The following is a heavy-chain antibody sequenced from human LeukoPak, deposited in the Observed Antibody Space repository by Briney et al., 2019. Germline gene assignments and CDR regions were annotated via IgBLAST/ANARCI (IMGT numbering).Heavy chain of an antibody. V-gene: IGHV1-2*02. CDR2: INPNSGGT. Sequence: GASVKVSCKASGYTFTGYYMHWVRQAPGQGLEWMGWINPNSGGTNYAQKLQGRVTMTRDTSISTAYMELSRLRSDDTAVYYCARVSYYDSSGYPPYFDYWGQGTLVTVSS. CDR1: GYTFTGYY. D-gene: IGHD3-22*01. J-gene: IGHJ4*02. CDR3: ARVSYYDSSGYPPYFDY.